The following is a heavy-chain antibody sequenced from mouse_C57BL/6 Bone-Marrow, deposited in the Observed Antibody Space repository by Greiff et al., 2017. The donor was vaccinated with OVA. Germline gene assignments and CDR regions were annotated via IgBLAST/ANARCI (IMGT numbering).Heavy chain of an antibody. J-gene: IGHJ2*01. CDR1: GFTFSSYG. CDR3: ARHLRLRGYFDY. V-gene: IGHV5-6*01. CDR2: ISSGGSYT. Sequence: EVKLQESGGDLVKPGGSLKLSCAASGFTFSSYGMSWVRQTPDKRLEWVATISSGGSYTYYPDSVKGRFTISRDNAKNTLYLQMSSLKSEDTAMYYCARHLRLRGYFDYWGQGTTLTVSS. D-gene: IGHD2-4*01.